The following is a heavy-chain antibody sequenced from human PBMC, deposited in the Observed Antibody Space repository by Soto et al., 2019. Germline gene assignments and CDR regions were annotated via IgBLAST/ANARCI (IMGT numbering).Heavy chain of an antibody. CDR2: VNAYNGNT. J-gene: IGHJ4*02. Sequence: ASVKVSCKASGYTFTSYGMSWVHQAPGQGLEWMGWVNAYNGNTNYAQKFQGRVTMTTDTSTSTAYMELRSLRSDDTAVYYCAKEAVSGRTGFDYLGQGTLVTVSS. D-gene: IGHD6-19*01. CDR3: AKEAVSGRTGFDY. V-gene: IGHV1-18*01. CDR1: GYTFTSYG.